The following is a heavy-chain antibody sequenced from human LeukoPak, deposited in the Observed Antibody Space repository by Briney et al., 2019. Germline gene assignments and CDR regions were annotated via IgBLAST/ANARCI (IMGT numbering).Heavy chain of an antibody. CDR2: INHSAST. D-gene: IGHD6-13*01. J-gene: IGHJ6*02. CDR3: ARGGEAAAIFYYYYYGMDV. CDR1: GGSFSGYY. Sequence: SETLSLTCAVYGGSFSGYYWSWIRQPPGKGLELIGEINHSASTYYNPSLKSRVTISVDTSKNQFSLKLSSVTAADTAVYYCARGGEAAAIFYYYYYGMDVWGQGTTVTVSS. V-gene: IGHV4-34*09.